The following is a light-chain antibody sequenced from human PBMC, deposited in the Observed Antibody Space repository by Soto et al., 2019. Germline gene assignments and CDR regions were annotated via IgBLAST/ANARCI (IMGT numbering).Light chain of an antibody. Sequence: QSALTQPASVSGSPGQSITISCTGTSSDVGGYNYVSWYQQHPGKAPKLMIYDVSNRPSEVSNRFSGSKSGNTASLTISGRQAEDEADYYCSSYTSSSTLVFGTGTKLTVL. CDR2: DVS. V-gene: IGLV2-14*01. CDR3: SSYTSSSTLV. CDR1: SSDVGGYNY. J-gene: IGLJ1*01.